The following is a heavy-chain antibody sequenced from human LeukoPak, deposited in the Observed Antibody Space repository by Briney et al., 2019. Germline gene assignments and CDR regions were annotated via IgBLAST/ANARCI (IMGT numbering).Heavy chain of an antibody. CDR1: GGSISSCSYY. CDR3: AREGGGVTKYYYYYGMDV. Sequence: PSETLSLTCTVSGGSISSCSYYWGWIRQPPGMGLEWIGSIYYSGSTYYNPSLKSRVTISVDTSKNQFSLKLSSVTAADTAVYYCAREGGGVTKYYYYYGMDVWGQGTTVTVS. D-gene: IGHD4-11*01. J-gene: IGHJ6*02. V-gene: IGHV4-39*02. CDR2: IYYSGST.